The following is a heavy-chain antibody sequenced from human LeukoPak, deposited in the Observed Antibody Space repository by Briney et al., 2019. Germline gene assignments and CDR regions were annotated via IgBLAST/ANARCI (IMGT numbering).Heavy chain of an antibody. J-gene: IGHJ6*03. Sequence: SETLSLTCTVSGGSISSYYWSWIRQPPGKGLEWIGFISYSGSTIYSPSLESRVTISVDTSKNQFSLKLSSVTAADTAVYYCARFYCSGGSCYGHMDVWGKGTTVTVSS. D-gene: IGHD2-15*01. CDR3: ARFYCSGGSCYGHMDV. CDR2: ISYSGST. V-gene: IGHV4-59*01. CDR1: GGSISSYY.